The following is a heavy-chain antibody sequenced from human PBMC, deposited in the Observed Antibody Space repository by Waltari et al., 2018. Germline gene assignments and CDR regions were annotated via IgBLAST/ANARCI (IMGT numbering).Heavy chain of an antibody. J-gene: IGHJ5*02. V-gene: IGHV3-49*03. CDR2: LRRKSYDDTP. Sequence: EVQLVESGGDLVLPGRSLRLSCTGSGFTFGDYGISWFRQAPGKGLEWVTFLRRKSYDDTPQYAPSVRGRFTISRDDSKSIAYLQMNSLKTEDTALYYCTVTPSYDFVLDHWGRGTLVTVSS. CDR1: GFTFGDYG. CDR3: TVTPSYDFVLDH. D-gene: IGHD3-3*01.